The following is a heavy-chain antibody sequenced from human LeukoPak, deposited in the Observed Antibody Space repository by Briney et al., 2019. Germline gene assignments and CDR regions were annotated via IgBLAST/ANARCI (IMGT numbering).Heavy chain of an antibody. D-gene: IGHD2-2*02. V-gene: IGHV1-18*01. CDR1: GYTFTSYG. CDR3: ATSPIVVVPAAISPLDY. Sequence: GASVKVSCKASGYTFTSYGISWVRQAPGQGLEWMGWISAYNGNTHYAQKFQGRVTMTEDTSTDTAYMELSSLRSEDTAVYYCATSPIVVVPAAISPLDYWGQGTLVTVSS. J-gene: IGHJ4*02. CDR2: ISAYNGNT.